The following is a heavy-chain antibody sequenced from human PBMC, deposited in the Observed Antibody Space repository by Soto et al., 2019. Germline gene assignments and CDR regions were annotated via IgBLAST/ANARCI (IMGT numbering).Heavy chain of an antibody. J-gene: IGHJ4*02. D-gene: IGHD2-2*02. CDR2: IIPMFGTA. CDR1: GGTFSGYA. CDR3: ARGSCSSTSCYKEYYFDL. Sequence: QVQLVQSGAEVKKPGSSVKVSCKASGGTFSGYAISWVRQAPGQGLEWMGEIIPMFGTANYAQKFQGRVTITADESTNTAYMELSSLRSEDTAVYYCARGSCSSTSCYKEYYFDLWGQGTLVTVSS. V-gene: IGHV1-69*01.